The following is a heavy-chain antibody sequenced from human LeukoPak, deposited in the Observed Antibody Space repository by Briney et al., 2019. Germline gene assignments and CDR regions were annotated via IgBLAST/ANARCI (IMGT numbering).Heavy chain of an antibody. J-gene: IGHJ6*02. CDR3: ARDTKSGYGMDV. CDR2: MNPNSGNT. CDR1: GYTFTSND. V-gene: IGHV1-8*01. D-gene: IGHD2-8*01. Sequence: VSVKVSCKASGYTFTSNDINWVRQATGQGLEWMGWMNPNSGNTGYAQKFQGRVTMTRNTSISTAYMELSSLRSEDTAVYYCARDTKSGYGMDVWGQGTTVTVS.